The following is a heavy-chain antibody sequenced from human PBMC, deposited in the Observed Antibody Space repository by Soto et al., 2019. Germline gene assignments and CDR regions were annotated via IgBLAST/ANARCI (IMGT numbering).Heavy chain of an antibody. CDR1: GGSISSSSYY. CDR3: SSHYYDTLGY. D-gene: IGHD3-22*01. Sequence: SETLSLTCTVSGGSISSSSYYWGWIRQPPGKGLEWIGSIYYSGSTYYNPSLKSRVTISVDTSKNQFSLKLSSVTAADTAVYYCSSHYYDTLGYWGQGTLVTVSS. CDR2: IYYSGST. V-gene: IGHV4-39*01. J-gene: IGHJ4*02.